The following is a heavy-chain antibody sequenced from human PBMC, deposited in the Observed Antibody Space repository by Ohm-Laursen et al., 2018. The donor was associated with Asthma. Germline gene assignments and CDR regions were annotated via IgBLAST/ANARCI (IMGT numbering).Heavy chain of an antibody. CDR2: INSVFGTT. CDR3: ARKAGSCISRTCYSLDF. D-gene: IGHD2-2*01. V-gene: IGHV1-69*01. CDR1: GGTFSSYV. Sequence: SSVKVSCKASGGTFSSYVIGWVRQAPGQGLEWMGGINSVFGTTTYPQKFQDRVTITADDSTSTVYMELSSLRSEDTAVYYCARKAGSCISRTCYSLDFWGQGTLVTVSS. J-gene: IGHJ4*02.